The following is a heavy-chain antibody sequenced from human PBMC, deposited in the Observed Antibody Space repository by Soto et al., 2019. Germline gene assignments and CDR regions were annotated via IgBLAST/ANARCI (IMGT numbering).Heavy chain of an antibody. J-gene: IGHJ4*02. Sequence: ASVKVSCTASGDPFSSYAMHWVCQAPGQRLEWMGWINAGYGNTKSSQKFQDRVTISRDTSASTAYMELTSLRSEDTAVSYCVRDTGDGTFDFWGQGTLVTVSS. CDR2: INAGYGNT. V-gene: IGHV1-3*01. CDR3: VRDTGDGTFDF. D-gene: IGHD7-27*01. CDR1: GDPFSSYA.